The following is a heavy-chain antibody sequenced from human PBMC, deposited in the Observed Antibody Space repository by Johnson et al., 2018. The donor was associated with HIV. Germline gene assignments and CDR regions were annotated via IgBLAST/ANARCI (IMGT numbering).Heavy chain of an antibody. J-gene: IGHJ3*02. CDR2: ISYDGSNK. D-gene: IGHD6-13*01. CDR1: GFTFSSYA. CDR3: ARVFRGSSWYSDAFDI. V-gene: IGHV3-30-3*01. Sequence: QVQLVESGGGVVQPGRSLRLSCAASGFTFSSYAMHWVRQAPGKGLEWVAVISYDGSNKYYADSVKGRFTISRDNSKNTLYLQMNSLRAEDTAVYYCARVFRGSSWYSDAFDIWGQGTMVTVSS.